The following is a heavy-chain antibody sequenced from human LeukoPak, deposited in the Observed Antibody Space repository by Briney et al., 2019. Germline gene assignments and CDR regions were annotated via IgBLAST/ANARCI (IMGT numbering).Heavy chain of an antibody. V-gene: IGHV4-39*07. CDR1: GGSISSSSYY. CDR2: IHDSGST. J-gene: IGHJ6*03. Sequence: SETLSLTCSVSGGSISSSSYYWGWIRQPPGKGLEWIGSIHDSGSTYYNQTLKSRLTISVDTSKNQFSLQLSSVTAADTAVYYCARTTEGGYTYNYFYYYYMDVWGKGTTVTISS. CDR3: ARTTEGGYTYNYFYYYYMDV. D-gene: IGHD5-18*01.